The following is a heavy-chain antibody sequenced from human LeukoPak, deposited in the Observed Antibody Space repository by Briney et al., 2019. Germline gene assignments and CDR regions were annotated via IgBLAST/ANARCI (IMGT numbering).Heavy chain of an antibody. J-gene: IGHJ4*02. CDR3: ARYYSDSSGYSFDY. Sequence: SETLSLTCAVYGGSFSGYYWSWIRQPPGKGLEWIGEINHSGSTNYNPSLKSRVTISVDTSKNQFSLKLSSVTAADTAVYYCARYYSDSSGYSFDYWGQGTLVTVSS. CDR2: INHSGST. CDR1: GGSFSGYY. V-gene: IGHV4-34*01. D-gene: IGHD3-22*01.